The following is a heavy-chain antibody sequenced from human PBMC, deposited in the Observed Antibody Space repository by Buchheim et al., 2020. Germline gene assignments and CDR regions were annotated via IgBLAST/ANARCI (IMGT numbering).Heavy chain of an antibody. CDR3: AKDATYYDFWSGSMDV. J-gene: IGHJ6*02. V-gene: IGHV3-30*18. Sequence: QVQLVESGGGVVQPGRSLRLSCAASGFTFSSYGMHWVRQAPGKGLEWVAVISYDGSNKNYADSVKGRFTISRDNSKNTLYLQMNSLRAEDTAVYYCAKDATYYDFWSGSMDVWGQGTT. CDR2: ISYDGSNK. CDR1: GFTFSSYG. D-gene: IGHD3-3*01.